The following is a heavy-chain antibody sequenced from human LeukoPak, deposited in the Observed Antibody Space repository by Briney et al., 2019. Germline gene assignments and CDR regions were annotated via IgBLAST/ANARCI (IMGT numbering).Heavy chain of an antibody. CDR1: GFTFSSYS. J-gene: IGHJ4*02. Sequence: GGSLRLSCAASGFTFSSYSMNWVRQAPGEGLEWVSSISSSSSYIYYADSVKGRFTISRDNAKNSLYLQMNSLRAEDTAVYYCARAIAVAAPQGYWGQGTLVTVSS. D-gene: IGHD6-19*01. V-gene: IGHV3-21*01. CDR3: ARAIAVAAPQGY. CDR2: ISSSSSYI.